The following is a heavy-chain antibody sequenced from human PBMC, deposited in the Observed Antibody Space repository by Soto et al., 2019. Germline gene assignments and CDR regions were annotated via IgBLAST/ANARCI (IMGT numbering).Heavy chain of an antibody. J-gene: IGHJ4*02. D-gene: IGHD1-26*01. CDR2: ISAYNGNT. V-gene: IGHV1-18*01. CDR1: GYTFTSYG. CDR3: ATRTPSNFRGSYYPFDY. Sequence: ASVKVSCQASGYTFTSYGISWVRQAPGQGLEWMGWISAYNGNTNYAQKLQGRVTMTTDTSTSTAYMELRSLRSDDTAVYYCATRTPSNFRGSYYPFDYWGQGTLVTVSS.